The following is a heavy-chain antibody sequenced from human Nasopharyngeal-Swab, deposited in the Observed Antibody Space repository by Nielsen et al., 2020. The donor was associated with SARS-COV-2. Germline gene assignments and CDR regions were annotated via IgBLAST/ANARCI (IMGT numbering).Heavy chain of an antibody. D-gene: IGHD5-18*01. V-gene: IGHV3-49*03. CDR2: FGSKAYGGTT. CDR3: TTGGYYYGDARGALY. J-gene: IGHJ4*02. CDR1: GFTFGDKS. Sequence: GESLKISCTASGFTFGDKSMNWFRQAPGQGLEWVGFFGSKAYGGTTEYAASVKGRFTFPRDDSKSIAYLQMNNLKTEDTGVYYCTTGGYYYGDARGALYWGQGTLVTVSS.